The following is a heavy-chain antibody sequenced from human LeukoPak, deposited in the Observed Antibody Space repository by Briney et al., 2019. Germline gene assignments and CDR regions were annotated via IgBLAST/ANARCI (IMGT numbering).Heavy chain of an antibody. CDR1: GFTFNIYA. CDR2: ISGSGVST. Sequence: GGYLRLSCAASGFTFNIYAMNWVRQAPGKGLEWVAAISGSGVSTRDADSVKGRFTISRDNSKNTLYLQMSSLRAEDTAVYYCAKDHMSSPVTYGYSFDSWGQGTLVTVSS. J-gene: IGHJ4*02. V-gene: IGHV3-23*01. CDR3: AKDHMSSPVTYGYSFDS. D-gene: IGHD5-18*01.